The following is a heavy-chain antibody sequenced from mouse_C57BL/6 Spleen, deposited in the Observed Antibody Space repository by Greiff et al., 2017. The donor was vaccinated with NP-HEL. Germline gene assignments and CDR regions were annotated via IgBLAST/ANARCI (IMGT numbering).Heavy chain of an antibody. V-gene: IGHV1-80*01. J-gene: IGHJ4*01. CDR1: GYAFSSYW. Sequence: QVQLQQSGAELVKPGASVKISCKASGYAFSSYWMNWVKQRPGKGLEWIGQIYPGDGDTNYNGKFKGKATLTADKSSSTAYMQRSSLTSEDSAVYFCARPAQATFYAMDYWGQGTSVTVSS. CDR3: ARPAQATFYAMDY. D-gene: IGHD3-2*02. CDR2: IYPGDGDT.